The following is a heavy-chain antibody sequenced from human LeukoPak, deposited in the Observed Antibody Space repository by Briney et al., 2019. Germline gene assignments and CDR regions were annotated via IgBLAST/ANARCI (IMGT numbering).Heavy chain of an antibody. V-gene: IGHV3-7*01. CDR3: ARDAGYCSSTSCYRDRFDY. D-gene: IGHD2-2*02. CDR2: IKQDGSEK. J-gene: IGHJ4*02. Sequence: GGSLRLSCAASGFTFSSYWMSWVSQAPGKGMEWGANIKQDGSEKYYVDSVKGRFTISRDNAKNSLYLQMNSLRAEDTAVYYCARDAGYCSSTSCYRDRFDYWGQGTLVTVSS. CDR1: GFTFSSYW.